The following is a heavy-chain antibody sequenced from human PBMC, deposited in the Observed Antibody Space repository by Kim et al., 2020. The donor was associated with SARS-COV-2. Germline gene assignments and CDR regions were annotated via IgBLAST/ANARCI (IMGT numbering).Heavy chain of an antibody. J-gene: IGHJ5*02. CDR3: AREVRGEAWFDP. CDR1: GGSISSGGYY. CDR2: IYYSGST. V-gene: IGHV4-31*03. Sequence: SETLSLTCTVSGGSISSGGYYWSWIRQHPGKGLEWIGYIYYSGSTYYNPSLKSRVTISVDTSKNQFSLKLSSVTAADTAVYYCAREVRGEAWFDPWGQGTLVTVSS. D-gene: IGHD3-10*01.